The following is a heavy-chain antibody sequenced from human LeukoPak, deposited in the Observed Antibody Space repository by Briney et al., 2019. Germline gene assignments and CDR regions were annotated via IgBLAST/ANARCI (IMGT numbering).Heavy chain of an antibody. V-gene: IGHV3-7*01. Sequence: GGALRLSCEGSGFSFSSYWMTGVRQAPGKGLEWVANIKQDGSEKYYVDSVRGRFTISRDNAKNSLYLQMNSLRAEDTAMYYCARQRYSDYWGQGTLVTVSS. CDR3: ARQRYSDY. J-gene: IGHJ4*02. CDR1: GFSFSSYW. D-gene: IGHD1-26*01. CDR2: IKQDGSEK.